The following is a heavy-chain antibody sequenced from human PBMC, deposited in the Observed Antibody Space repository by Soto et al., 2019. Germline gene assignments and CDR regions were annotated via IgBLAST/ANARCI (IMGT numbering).Heavy chain of an antibody. CDR3: AEDTGGRDGYNFGAFDI. J-gene: IGHJ3*02. Sequence: QVQLVESGGGVVQPGRSLRLSCAASGFTFSSYGMHWVRQAPGKGLEWVAVISYDGSNKYYADSVKGRFTISRDNSKNTLYLQMNRLRAEDTAVYYCAEDTGGRDGYNFGAFDILGQGTMVTASS. V-gene: IGHV3-30*18. CDR1: GFTFSSYG. D-gene: IGHD5-12*01. CDR2: ISYDGSNK.